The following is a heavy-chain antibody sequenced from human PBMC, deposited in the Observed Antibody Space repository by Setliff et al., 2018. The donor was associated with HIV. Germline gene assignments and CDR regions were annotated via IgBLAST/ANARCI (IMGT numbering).Heavy chain of an antibody. CDR3: ARDRRDGLYYHGMDV. V-gene: IGHV1-69*05. Sequence: ASVKVSCKASGHTFTSYDINWVRQATGRGLEWMGWMNPILGSVRYAQKFQGRVTISTDESTNTAYMELSSLRSEDTAVYYCARDRRDGLYYHGMDVWGQGTTVTSP. CDR1: GHTFTSYD. CDR2: MNPILGSV. D-gene: IGHD5-12*01. J-gene: IGHJ6*02.